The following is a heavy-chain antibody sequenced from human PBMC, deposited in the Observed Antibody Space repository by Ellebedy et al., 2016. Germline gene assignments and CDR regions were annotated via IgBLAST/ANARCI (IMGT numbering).Heavy chain of an antibody. Sequence: SETLSLTCNVSGGSVSSDYWNWIRRPPGKGLEWIGYVFHTGTTNYNPSLKSRVTMSVDTSKSQFSLRLTSVTAADTAVYYCAKWNGGWYAFEVWGQGTMVTVCS. CDR1: GGSVSSDY. D-gene: IGHD6-19*01. J-gene: IGHJ3*01. V-gene: IGHV4-59*02. CDR3: AKWNGGWYAFEV. CDR2: VFHTGTT.